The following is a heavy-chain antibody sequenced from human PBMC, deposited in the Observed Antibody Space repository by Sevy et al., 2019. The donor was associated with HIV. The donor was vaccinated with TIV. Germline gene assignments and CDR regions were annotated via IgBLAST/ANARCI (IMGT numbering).Heavy chain of an antibody. CDR2: INPNSGGT. Sequence: ASLKVSCKASGYTFTGYYMHWVRQAPGQGLEWMGWINPNSGGTNYAQKFQGRVTMTRDTSISTAYMELSRLRSDDTAVYYCARGGSGSYYNPFDYWGQGTLVTVSS. V-gene: IGHV1-2*02. CDR1: GYTFTGYY. J-gene: IGHJ4*02. D-gene: IGHD3-10*01. CDR3: ARGGSGSYYNPFDY.